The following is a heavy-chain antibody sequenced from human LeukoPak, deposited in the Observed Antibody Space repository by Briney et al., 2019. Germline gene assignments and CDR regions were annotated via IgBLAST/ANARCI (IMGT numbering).Heavy chain of an antibody. CDR3: AREEGAYCSITSCYSGVDY. CDR2: ISYDGSNK. CDR1: GFTFSSYG. Sequence: PGGSLRLSCAASGFTFSSYGMHWVRQAPGKGLEWVAVISYDGSNKYYADSVKGRFTISRDNAKNSLYLQMNSLRAEDTAVYYCAREEGAYCSITSCYSGVDYWGQGTLVTVSS. D-gene: IGHD2-2*01. J-gene: IGHJ4*02. V-gene: IGHV3-30*03.